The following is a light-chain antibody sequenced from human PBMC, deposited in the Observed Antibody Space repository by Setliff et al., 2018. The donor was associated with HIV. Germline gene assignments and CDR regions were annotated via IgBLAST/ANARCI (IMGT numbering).Light chain of an antibody. V-gene: IGLV2-11*01. CDR2: DVT. J-gene: IGLJ1*01. CDR1: SSDVGSYNF. Sequence: QSALTQPRSVSGSPGQSVTIPCTGTSSDVGSYNFVTWYQQHPGKVPKLIIYDVTRRPSGVPDRFSGSRSGNTASLTISGLHAEDEADYYCSSFAGRLHVFGTGTKVTVL. CDR3: SSFAGRLHV.